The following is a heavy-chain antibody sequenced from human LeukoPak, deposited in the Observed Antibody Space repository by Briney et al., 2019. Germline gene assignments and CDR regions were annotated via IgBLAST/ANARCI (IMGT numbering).Heavy chain of an antibody. V-gene: IGHV4-61*02. J-gene: IGHJ4*02. CDR2: IHPRGTT. CDR3: VRDWNGDYFDY. D-gene: IGHD1-1*01. Sequence: SQTLSLTCIVSWDPIRSCSYYWTYLPPPAGKGLEWFVRIHPRGTTHYTPSLTSRATISRDTSKHQFSLRLPSVTAADTAVYYCVRDWNGDYFDYWGQGTLVTVSS. CDR1: WDPIRSCSYY.